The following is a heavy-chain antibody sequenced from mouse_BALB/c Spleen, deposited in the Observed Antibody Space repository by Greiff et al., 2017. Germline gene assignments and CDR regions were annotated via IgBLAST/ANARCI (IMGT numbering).Heavy chain of an antibody. CDR1: GDSITSGY. CDR2: ISYSGST. V-gene: IGHV3-8*02. CDR3: AGSGENYAMDY. J-gene: IGHJ4*01. Sequence: DVQLQESGPSLVKPSQSLSLTCSATGDSITSGYWHWIRKLPGNKLEYMGYISYSGSTYYYPSLNSRISITRDTSKNQSYLQLHSVTTEDTAADYYAGSGENYAMDYWGQGTSVTVSS.